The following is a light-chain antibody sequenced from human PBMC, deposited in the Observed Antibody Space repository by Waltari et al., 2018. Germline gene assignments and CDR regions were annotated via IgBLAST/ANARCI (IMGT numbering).Light chain of an antibody. V-gene: IGKV1-39*01. CDR3: QLSVAIPMYT. Sequence: DIQMTQSPSSLSVSMGERVTITCRARQSISSYLNWYQQKPGKAPKLLISAASSLQSGVPSRVSASGSGTDFSLSISNLQAEDFATYYCQLSVAIPMYTFGKGTELEIK. J-gene: IGKJ2*01. CDR2: AAS. CDR1: QSISSY.